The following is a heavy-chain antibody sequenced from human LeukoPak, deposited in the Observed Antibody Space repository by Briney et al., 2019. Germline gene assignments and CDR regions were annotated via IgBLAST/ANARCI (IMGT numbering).Heavy chain of an antibody. J-gene: IGHJ4*02. D-gene: IGHD2-15*01. Sequence: GGSLRLSCAASGFTFSSYSMNWVRQAPGKGLEWASYISSSSSTIYYADSVKGRFTISRDNAKNSLYLQMNSLRAEDTAVYYCARDSSRNGGDYWGQGTLVTVSS. V-gene: IGHV3-48*01. CDR2: ISSSSSTI. CDR1: GFTFSSYS. CDR3: ARDSSRNGGDY.